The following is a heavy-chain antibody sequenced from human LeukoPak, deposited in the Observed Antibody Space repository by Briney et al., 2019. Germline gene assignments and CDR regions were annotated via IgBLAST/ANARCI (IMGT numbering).Heavy chain of an antibody. D-gene: IGHD3-16*02. CDR3: ARPFADYVWGSYRRTYYFDY. Sequence: SETLSLTCAVYGGSFSGYYWSWIRQPAGKGLEWIGEINHSGSTNYNPSLKSRVTISVDTSKNQFSLKLSSVTATDTAVYYCARPFADYVWGSYRRTYYFDYWGQGTLVTVSS. CDR1: GGSFSGYY. CDR2: INHSGST. V-gene: IGHV4-34*01. J-gene: IGHJ4*02.